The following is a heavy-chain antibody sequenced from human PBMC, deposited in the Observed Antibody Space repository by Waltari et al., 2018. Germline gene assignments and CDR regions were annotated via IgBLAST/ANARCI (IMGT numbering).Heavy chain of an antibody. CDR3: AKEAFPMSIAALFDY. CDR1: GFTFSSYW. Sequence: EVQLVESGGGLVQPGGSLRLSCAASGFTFSSYWMHLVRQAPGKGLVWVSRINTDGSSTSYADSVKGRFTISRDNSKNTLYLQMNSLRAEDTAVYYCAKEAFPMSIAALFDYWGQGTLVTVSS. J-gene: IGHJ4*02. V-gene: IGHV3-74*01. D-gene: IGHD6-6*01. CDR2: INTDGSST.